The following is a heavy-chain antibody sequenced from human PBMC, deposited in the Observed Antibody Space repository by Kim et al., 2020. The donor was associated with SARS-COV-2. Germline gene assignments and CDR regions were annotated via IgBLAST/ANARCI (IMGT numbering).Heavy chain of an antibody. Sequence: SVKVSCKASGGTFSSYAISWVRQAPGQGLEWMGGIIPIFGTANYAQKFQGRVTITADESTSTAYMELSSLRSEDTAVYYCARGGWSSGYYIPYYFDYWGQGTLVTVSS. J-gene: IGHJ4*02. V-gene: IGHV1-69*13. CDR3: ARGGWSSGYYIPYYFDY. D-gene: IGHD3-22*01. CDR2: IIPIFGTA. CDR1: GGTFSSYA.